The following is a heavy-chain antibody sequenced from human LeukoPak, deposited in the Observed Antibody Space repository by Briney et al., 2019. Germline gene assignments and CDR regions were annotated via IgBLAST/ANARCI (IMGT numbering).Heavy chain of an antibody. J-gene: IGHJ4*02. V-gene: IGHV4-38-2*02. CDR3: ARDGVFHDSDGYSFDY. D-gene: IGHD3-22*01. CDR2: IYHSGTT. CDR1: NYSITGGYF. Sequence: KTSETLSLTCAVSNYSITGGYFWGWIRQPPGKGLEWIASIYHSGTTYYNPSLRNRATLFVDTSKNQFSLKLTSLTAADTAVYYCARDGVFHDSDGYSFDYWGQGTLVTVSS.